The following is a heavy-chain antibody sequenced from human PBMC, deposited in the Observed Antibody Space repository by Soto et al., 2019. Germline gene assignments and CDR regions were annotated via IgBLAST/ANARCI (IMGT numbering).Heavy chain of an antibody. CDR1: GFTFSSYA. CDR2: ISYDGSNK. J-gene: IGHJ6*02. V-gene: IGHV3-30-3*01. CDR3: ASRSSGWYAHPYYYYGMYV. Sequence: PGGSLRLSCAASGFTFSSYAMHWVRQAPGRGLEWVAVISYDGSNKYYADSVKGRFTISRDNSKNTLYLQMNSLRAEDTAVYYCASRSSGWYAHPYYYYGMYVWGQGNTVTVS. D-gene: IGHD6-19*01.